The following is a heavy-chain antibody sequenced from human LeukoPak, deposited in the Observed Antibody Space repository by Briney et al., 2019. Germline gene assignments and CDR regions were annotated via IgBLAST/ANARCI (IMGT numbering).Heavy chain of an antibody. D-gene: IGHD3-22*01. CDR3: ARDPYYYDSSGYYSHDA. CDR2: IYYSGST. J-gene: IGHJ5*02. Sequence: SETLSLTCTVSGGSISSSSYYWGWIRQPPGKGLDWIGSIYYSGSTYYNPSLKSRVTISVDTSKNQFSLKLSSVTAADTAVYYCARDPYYYDSSGYYSHDAWGQGTLVTVSS. V-gene: IGHV4-39*07. CDR1: GGSISSSSYY.